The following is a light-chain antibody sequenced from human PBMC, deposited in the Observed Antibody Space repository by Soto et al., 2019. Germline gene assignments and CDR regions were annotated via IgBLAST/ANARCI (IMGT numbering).Light chain of an antibody. V-gene: IGKV1-27*01. CDR3: QKYNSAPQT. Sequence: DIQMTQSPSSLSASVGDRVTITCRASQGISNYLAWYQQKPGKVPKLLIYSASTLQSGVPSRFSGSGSGTDFTLTISCLQPADVATYYCQKYNSAPQTFGQGTKVEIK. J-gene: IGKJ1*01. CDR1: QGISNY. CDR2: SAS.